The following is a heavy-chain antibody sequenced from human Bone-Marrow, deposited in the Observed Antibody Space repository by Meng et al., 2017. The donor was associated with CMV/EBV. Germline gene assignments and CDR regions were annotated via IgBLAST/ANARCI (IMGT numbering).Heavy chain of an antibody. CDR3: ARDLFYSSSLNWFDP. Sequence: GGSLRLSCAVSGGSISGTSYFRGWVRQAPGKGLEWVSGINWNGGSTGYADSVKGRFTISRDNAKNSLYLQMNSLRAEDTALYYCARDLFYSSSLNWFDPWGQGTLVTVSS. D-gene: IGHD6-13*01. CDR2: INWNGGST. J-gene: IGHJ5*02. V-gene: IGHV3-20*04. CDR1: GGSISGTSYF.